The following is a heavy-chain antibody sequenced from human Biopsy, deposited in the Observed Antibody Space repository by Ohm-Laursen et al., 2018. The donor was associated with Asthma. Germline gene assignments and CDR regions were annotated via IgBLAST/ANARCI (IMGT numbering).Heavy chain of an antibody. CDR2: INSVFGTT. V-gene: IGHV1-69*13. Sequence: SVKVSCKSLGGTFNTYVIGWVRQAPGQGLEWMGGINSVFGTTTYPQKFQDRVTIAADDSTSTAYMELSSLRSEDTAVYYCARKAGSCISRTCYSLDFWGQGTLVTVSS. J-gene: IGHJ4*02. CDR3: ARKAGSCISRTCYSLDF. CDR1: GGTFNTYV. D-gene: IGHD2-2*01.